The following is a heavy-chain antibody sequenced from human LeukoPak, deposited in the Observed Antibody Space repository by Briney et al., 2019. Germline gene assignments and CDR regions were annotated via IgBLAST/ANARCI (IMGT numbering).Heavy chain of an antibody. D-gene: IGHD5-12*01. V-gene: IGHV3-15*01. CDR1: GLTFSDAW. Sequence: GGSLRLFCVLSGLTFSDAWMSWVRQAPGKGLEWVGRIRNGRITDYAAPVQGRFSISRDNSKNTFYLQMNSLRTEDTGMYFCTWMATIFTADYWGQGTLVTVSS. J-gene: IGHJ4*02. CDR2: IRNGRIT. CDR3: TWMATIFTADY.